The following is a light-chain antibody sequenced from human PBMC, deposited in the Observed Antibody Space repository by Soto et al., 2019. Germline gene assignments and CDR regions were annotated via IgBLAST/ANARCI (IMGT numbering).Light chain of an antibody. CDR3: SSYTSTNTLV. CDR1: SSDVGDYHY. CDR2: GVS. J-gene: IGLJ2*01. V-gene: IGLV2-14*01. Sequence: QSVLTQPASVSGSPGQSITISCTGTSSDVGDYHYVSWYQQHPGKAPKLIIYGVSKRPSGISNRFSGSKSGNTASLTISGLQAEDEADYYCSSYTSTNTLVFGGGTKLTVL.